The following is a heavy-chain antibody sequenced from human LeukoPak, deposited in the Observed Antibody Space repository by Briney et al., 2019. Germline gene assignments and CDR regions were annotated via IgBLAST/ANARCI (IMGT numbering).Heavy chain of an antibody. CDR3: TRVHSSLWDGSYFDC. CDR2: IRYDGSNK. V-gene: IGHV3-30*02. J-gene: IGHJ4*02. CDR1: GFTFSSFG. D-gene: IGHD6-13*01. Sequence: GGSLRLSCAASGFTFSSFGMHWVRQAPGRGLEWVAFIRYDGSNKYYADSVKGRFTISRDNSKNTLYLQMNSLRAEDTAVYYCTRVHSSLWDGSYFDCWGQGTLVTVSS.